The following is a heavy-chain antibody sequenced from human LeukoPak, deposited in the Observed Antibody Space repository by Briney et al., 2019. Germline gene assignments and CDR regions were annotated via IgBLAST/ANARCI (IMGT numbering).Heavy chain of an antibody. CDR2: INPANGYT. V-gene: IGHV1-18*03. J-gene: IGHJ4*02. D-gene: IGHD5-24*01. Sequence: ASVKVSCKASGYTFTSYGISWVRQAPGQGLEWMGWINPANGYTKYSQEIQGRVTITRDTSASTAYMELSSLRSDDMAVYYCAIRDGYRDYWGQGTLVTVSS. CDR1: GYTFTSYG. CDR3: AIRDGYRDY.